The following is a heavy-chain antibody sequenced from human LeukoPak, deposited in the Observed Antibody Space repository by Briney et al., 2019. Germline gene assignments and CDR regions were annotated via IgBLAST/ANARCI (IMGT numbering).Heavy chain of an antibody. D-gene: IGHD2-2*03. CDR2: IRYDGSNK. CDR1: GFTFSSYG. CDR3: AKDGGYCSSTSCYFGYYYYYMDV. J-gene: IGHJ6*03. V-gene: IGHV3-30*02. Sequence: GGSLRLSCAASGFTFSSYGMHWVRQAPGKGLEWVAFIRYDGSNKYYADSVKGRFTISRDNSKNTLYLQMNSLRAEDTAVYYCAKDGGYCSSTSCYFGYYYYYMDVWGKGTTVTISS.